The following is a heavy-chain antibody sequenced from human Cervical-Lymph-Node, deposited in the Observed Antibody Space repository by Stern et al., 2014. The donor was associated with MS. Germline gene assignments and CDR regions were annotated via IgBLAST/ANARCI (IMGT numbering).Heavy chain of an antibody. J-gene: IGHJ4*02. CDR2: LIPLFGTA. D-gene: IGHD3-22*01. V-gene: IGHV1-69*01. CDR1: GGTFSSYT. CDR3: AREFNYDSSGYYFYY. Sequence: QVQLVESGAEVKKPGSSVKVSCKASGGTFSSYTISWVRQAPGQGLEWMGGLIPLFGTANYAQKFLGRVTITADESTSTAYMELSSLRSEDTAVYYCAREFNYDSSGYYFYYWGRGTLFTVSS.